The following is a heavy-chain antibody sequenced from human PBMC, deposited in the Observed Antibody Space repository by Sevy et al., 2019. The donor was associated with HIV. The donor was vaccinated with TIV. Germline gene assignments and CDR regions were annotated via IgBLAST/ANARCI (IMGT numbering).Heavy chain of an antibody. CDR3: VRDKEEGASVLDY. Sequence: GGSLRLSCAASGFTFSDYYMSWIRQAPGKGLEWVSYISSSGSTIYYADSVKGRFTISRDNAKNSLHLQMNSLRAEDTAMYFCVRDKEEGASVLDYWGQGTPVTVSS. D-gene: IGHD1-26*01. CDR2: ISSSGSTI. V-gene: IGHV3-11*01. CDR1: GFTFSDYY. J-gene: IGHJ4*02.